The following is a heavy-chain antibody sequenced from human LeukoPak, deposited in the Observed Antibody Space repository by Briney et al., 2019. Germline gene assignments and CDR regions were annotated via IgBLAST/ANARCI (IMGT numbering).Heavy chain of an antibody. J-gene: IGHJ4*02. V-gene: IGHV3-11*04. CDR3: AISLSSGWYNPPDY. Sequence: PGGSLILSCAASGFTFSDDSMTWMRQAPGKGLEWVSYISSNGNIIKYADSVKGRFVISRDNAKKSLYLEMDSLRAEDTAVYYCAISLSSGWYNPPDYWGQGTLVTVSS. CDR2: ISSNGNII. D-gene: IGHD6-19*01. CDR1: GFTFSDDS.